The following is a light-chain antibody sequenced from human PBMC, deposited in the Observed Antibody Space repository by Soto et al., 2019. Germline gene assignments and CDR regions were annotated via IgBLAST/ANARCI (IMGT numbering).Light chain of an antibody. J-gene: IGLJ2*01. Sequence: QSVLTQPPSVSGAPGQRVTISCTGSSSNIGAGYDVHWYQQLPGTAPKLLIYGNSNRPSGVPDRFSGSKSGTSASLAITGLQAEDEADYYCQSYDSSLSGPVFGGGTKLTRP. CDR3: QSYDSSLSGPV. CDR2: GNS. V-gene: IGLV1-40*01. CDR1: SSNIGAGYD.